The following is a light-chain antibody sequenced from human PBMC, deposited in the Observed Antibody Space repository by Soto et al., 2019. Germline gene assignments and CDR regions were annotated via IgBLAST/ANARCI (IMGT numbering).Light chain of an antibody. CDR2: DAS. V-gene: IGKV1-33*01. J-gene: IGKJ5*01. CDR1: QDIRKY. Sequence: DIQMTQSPSSLSASVGDRVTITCQASQDIRKYLNWYQQKPGKPPKLLIYDASSLETGVPSRFSGSGSGTHFTFTISSLQPEDFATYYCQQYDNLPIIFGQGTRPDIK. CDR3: QQYDNLPII.